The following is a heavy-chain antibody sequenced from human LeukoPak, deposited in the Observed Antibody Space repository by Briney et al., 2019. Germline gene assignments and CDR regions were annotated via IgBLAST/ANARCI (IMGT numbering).Heavy chain of an antibody. J-gene: IGHJ4*02. Sequence: SETLSLTCIVSGDSLTSNNYFWGWIRQSPGKGLEWLGRMYYSGVTYYSPSFKSRVTMSLDTSNNQFSLRLNSVTAADTAVYYCARRSFCAGDCLCLDYWGQGILVTVSS. V-gene: IGHV4-39*01. CDR1: GDSLTSNNYF. D-gene: IGHD2-21*02. CDR3: ARRSFCAGDCLCLDY. CDR2: MYYSGVT.